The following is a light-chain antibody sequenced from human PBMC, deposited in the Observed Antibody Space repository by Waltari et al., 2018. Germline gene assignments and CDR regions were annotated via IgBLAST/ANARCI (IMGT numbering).Light chain of an antibody. CDR2: AAS. J-gene: IGKJ2*01. CDR1: PDISSW. CDR3: QHANSFSYT. Sequence: DIHMTQSPSSVPESVGDSVSLTVRASPDISSWLAWYQQKPGKTPKHLSYAASSLQRGVPSMFIGSGSGTHFTLSISSLQPEDFATYYCQHANSFSYTFGQGSKLEVK. V-gene: IGKV1-12*01.